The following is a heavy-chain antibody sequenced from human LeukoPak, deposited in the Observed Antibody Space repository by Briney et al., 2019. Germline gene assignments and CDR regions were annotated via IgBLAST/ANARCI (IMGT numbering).Heavy chain of an antibody. Sequence: GGSLRLSCAASGFTFSSYWMSWVRQAPGKGLEWVANIKQDGSEKYYVDSVKGRFTISRDNAKSSLYLQMNSLRAEDTAVYYCARDRAAAQKNYYYYGMDVWGQGTTVTVSS. CDR2: IKQDGSEK. V-gene: IGHV3-7*03. CDR3: ARDRAAAQKNYYYYGMDV. CDR1: GFTFSSYW. D-gene: IGHD6-6*01. J-gene: IGHJ6*02.